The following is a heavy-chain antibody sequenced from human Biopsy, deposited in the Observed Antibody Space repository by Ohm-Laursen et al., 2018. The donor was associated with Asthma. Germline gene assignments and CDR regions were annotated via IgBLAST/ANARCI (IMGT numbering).Heavy chain of an antibody. J-gene: IGHJ4*02. Sequence: ASVKVSCKASGDSFSNYAISWVRQAPGQGLEWMGGLIPVLGTPDHAQMFEGRVTITADESTSTAYMELSSLSSEDTAVYYCARTSQRATVVHFDYWGQGTLVTVSS. CDR2: LIPVLGTP. CDR1: GDSFSNYA. D-gene: IGHD4-23*01. V-gene: IGHV1-69*13. CDR3: ARTSQRATVVHFDY.